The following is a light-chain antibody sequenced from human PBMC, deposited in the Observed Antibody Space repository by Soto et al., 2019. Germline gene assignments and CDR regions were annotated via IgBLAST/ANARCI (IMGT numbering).Light chain of an antibody. CDR2: GAS. Sequence: EIVLTQSPGTLSLSPGERATLSCRASQSVSSSYLAWYQQKPGQAPRLLIFGASTRATGIPARFSGGGSGTEFTLTISSLQSEDFAVYYCQQRSNWPITFGQGTRLEIK. V-gene: IGKV3D-20*02. J-gene: IGKJ5*01. CDR1: QSVSSSY. CDR3: QQRSNWPIT.